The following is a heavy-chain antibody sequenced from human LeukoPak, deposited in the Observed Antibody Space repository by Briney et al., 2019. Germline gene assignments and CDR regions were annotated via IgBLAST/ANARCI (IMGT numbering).Heavy chain of an antibody. CDR1: GFAVNTKF. CDR2: IYSGGLT. D-gene: IGHD3-22*01. J-gene: IGHJ4*02. Sequence: GGSLRLSCAASGFAVNTKFMHWVRQAPGKGLEWISVIYSGGLTYYADSVEGRFTISRDNSKNTLYLHMNSLRAEDTATYYCVRFHFNSGSANWGQGTLVTVSS. CDR3: VRFHFNSGSAN. V-gene: IGHV3-53*01.